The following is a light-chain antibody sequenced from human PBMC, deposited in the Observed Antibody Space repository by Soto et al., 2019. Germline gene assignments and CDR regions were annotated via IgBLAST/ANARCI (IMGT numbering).Light chain of an antibody. Sequence: EFMMTPSPATLSVSPGERATLSCRASQSVNINLAWYQQKPGQAPRLLIYDASNRATGIPARFSGSGSGTDFTLTISSLEPEDFAVYYCQQRSNWPPITVGQGTRLEI. CDR3: QQRSNWPPIT. CDR2: DAS. V-gene: IGKV3-11*01. CDR1: QSVNIN. J-gene: IGKJ5*01.